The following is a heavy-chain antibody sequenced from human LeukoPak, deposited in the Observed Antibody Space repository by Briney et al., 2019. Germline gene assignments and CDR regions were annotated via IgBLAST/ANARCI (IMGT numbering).Heavy chain of an antibody. J-gene: IGHJ4*02. D-gene: IGHD2-15*01. CDR3: ARDIPDCSGKNCYSKRNDY. V-gene: IGHV1-2*02. CDR2: INPKSGDT. Sequence: ASVKVSCKASGYTFTNYGISWVRQAPGQGLEWMGWINPKSGDTSYVQKFQGRVTLSRDMSIGTAYMELNRLRSDDTAVYYCARDIPDCSGKNCYSKRNDYWGQGTLVTVSS. CDR1: GYTFTNYG.